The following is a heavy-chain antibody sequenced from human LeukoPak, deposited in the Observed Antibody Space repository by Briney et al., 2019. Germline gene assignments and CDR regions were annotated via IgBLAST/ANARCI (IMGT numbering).Heavy chain of an antibody. D-gene: IGHD6-19*01. Sequence: GGSLRLSCAASGFTFSVYGMYWVRQPPGKGLEWVALISYDRTDKYHVDSVKGRFTISRDNSNNTLYLQMNSLRPDDTAVYYCAKAGYSSGWTRYYGMDVWGQGTTVAVSS. J-gene: IGHJ6*02. CDR3: AKAGYSSGWTRYYGMDV. CDR1: GFTFSVYG. V-gene: IGHV3-30*18. CDR2: ISYDRTDK.